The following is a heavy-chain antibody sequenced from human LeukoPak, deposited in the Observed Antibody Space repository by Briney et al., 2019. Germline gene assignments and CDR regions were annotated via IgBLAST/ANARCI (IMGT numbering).Heavy chain of an antibody. CDR1: GFTFDDYA. CDR3: AREGVKEVVPAASGDAFDI. Sequence: PGGSLRLSCAASGFTFDDYAMHWVRQAPGKGMEWVSGISWNSGSIGYADSVKGRFTISRDNAKNSLYLQMNSLRAEDTAVYYCAREGVKEVVPAASGDAFDIWGQGTMVTVSS. J-gene: IGHJ3*02. V-gene: IGHV3-9*01. CDR2: ISWNSGSI. D-gene: IGHD2-2*01.